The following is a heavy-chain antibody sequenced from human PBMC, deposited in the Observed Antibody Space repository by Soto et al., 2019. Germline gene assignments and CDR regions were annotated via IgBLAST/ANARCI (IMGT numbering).Heavy chain of an antibody. Sequence: SLRLSCAASGFSFSNYWMTWVRQAPGKGLEWVATMNLDGTEKYYVDSVRGRFTMSRDNAKNSLYLQMNSLRAEDTAVYYCARENHAKFDYCGEGSLVTVSS. CDR3: ARENHAKFDY. V-gene: IGHV3-7*01. J-gene: IGHJ4*02. CDR1: GFSFSNYW. CDR2: MNLDGTEK.